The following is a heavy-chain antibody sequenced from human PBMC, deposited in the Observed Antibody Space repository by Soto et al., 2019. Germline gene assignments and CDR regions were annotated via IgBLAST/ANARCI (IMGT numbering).Heavy chain of an antibody. CDR3: ARVTVVVPAAILGSDYYYYYGMDV. CDR2: IIPIFGTA. Sequence: EASVKVSCKASGGTFSSYAISWVRQAPGQGLEWMGGIIPIFGTANYAQKFQGRVTITADESTSTAYMELSSLRSEDTAVYYCARVTVVVPAAILGSDYYYYYGMDVWGQGTTVTVSS. J-gene: IGHJ6*02. CDR1: GGTFSSYA. V-gene: IGHV1-69*13. D-gene: IGHD2-2*02.